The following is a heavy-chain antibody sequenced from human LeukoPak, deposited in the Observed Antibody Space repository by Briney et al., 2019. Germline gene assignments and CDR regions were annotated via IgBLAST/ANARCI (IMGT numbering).Heavy chain of an antibody. J-gene: IGHJ4*02. V-gene: IGHV3-30*02. CDR1: GFIFNSYG. CDR3: ARDPSEASHPYYFDF. Sequence: GGSLRLSCAASGFIFNSYGMHWVRQAPGKGLEWVAFIRYDGSNKYYADSVKGRFTISRDNAENSLSLQIISLRDEDTAVYSCARDPSEASHPYYFDFWGRGTLVTVSS. CDR2: IRYDGSNK.